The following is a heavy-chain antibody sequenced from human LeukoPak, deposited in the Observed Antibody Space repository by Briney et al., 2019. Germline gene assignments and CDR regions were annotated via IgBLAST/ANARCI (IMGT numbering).Heavy chain of an antibody. J-gene: IGHJ4*02. Sequence: SETLSLTCTVSGGSISSSSYYWGWIRQPPGKGLEWIGSIYYSGSTYYNPSLKSRVTISVDTSKNQFSLKLRSVTAADTAVYYCARRRDGYNTDDTWGQGTLVTVSS. CDR3: ARRRDGYNTDDT. CDR1: GGSISSSSYY. D-gene: IGHD5-24*01. V-gene: IGHV4-39*07. CDR2: IYYSGST.